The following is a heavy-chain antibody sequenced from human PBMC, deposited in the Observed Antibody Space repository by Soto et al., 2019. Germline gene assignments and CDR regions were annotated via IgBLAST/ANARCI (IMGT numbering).Heavy chain of an antibody. J-gene: IGHJ3*02. CDR1: GGTVSSYA. V-gene: IGHV1-2*04. CDR3: ARVRVAAAASDAFDI. Sequence: ASVEVSCKASGGTVSSYAISWVRQAPGQGLEWMGWINPNSGGTNYAQKFQGWVSITRDTAISTAYMELSRLRSDDTAVYYCARVRVAAAASDAFDIWGQGTMVTVSS. CDR2: INPNSGGT. D-gene: IGHD6-13*01.